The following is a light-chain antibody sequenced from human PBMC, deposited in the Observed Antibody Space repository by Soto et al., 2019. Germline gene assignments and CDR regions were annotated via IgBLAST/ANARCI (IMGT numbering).Light chain of an antibody. Sequence: QSALTQPASVSGPLGQSIVISCTGSSSDLGSYDLVSWYQQYPGKAPKVVIFEGTKRPSGVSNRFSGSKSGTSASLAISGLQSEDEAEYYCATWDGSLNGVVFGGGTKLTVL. CDR2: EGT. V-gene: IGLV2-14*02. CDR3: ATWDGSLNGVV. CDR1: SSDLGSYDL. J-gene: IGLJ2*01.